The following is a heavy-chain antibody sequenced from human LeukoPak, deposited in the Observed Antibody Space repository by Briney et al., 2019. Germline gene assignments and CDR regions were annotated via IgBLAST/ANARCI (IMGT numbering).Heavy chain of an antibody. CDR2: ISRASTT. V-gene: IGHV3-66*01. J-gene: IGHJ4*02. D-gene: IGHD6-13*01. Sequence: PGGSLRLSCAASGFTVSSSYMSWVRQAPGKGLEWVSIISRASTTYYADSVKGRFTISRDNSKNTVYLQVNSLRDEDTAVYYCARDLEAANTYYFDYWGQGTMVTVSS. CDR3: ARDLEAANTYYFDY. CDR1: GFTVSSSY.